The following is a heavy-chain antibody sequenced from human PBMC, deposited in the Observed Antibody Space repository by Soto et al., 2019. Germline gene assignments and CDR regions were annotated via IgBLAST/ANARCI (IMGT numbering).Heavy chain of an antibody. Sequence: PGGSLRLSCAASGFTFSSYSMNWVRQAPGKGLEWVSSISSSSSYIYYEVSVKGRFTISRDNAKNSLYLQMNSLRAEDTALYYCWGGPELELLNDHWAQGTLVTVSS. CDR3: WGGPELELLNDH. J-gene: IGHJ5*02. V-gene: IGHV3-21*01. D-gene: IGHD1-7*01. CDR1: GFTFSSYS. CDR2: ISSSSSYI.